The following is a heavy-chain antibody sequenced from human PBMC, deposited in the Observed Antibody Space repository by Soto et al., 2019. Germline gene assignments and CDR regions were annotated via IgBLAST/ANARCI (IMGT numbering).Heavy chain of an antibody. D-gene: IGHD1-1*01. CDR3: AKEEGQPYNGLDV. CDR1: GYTFINYG. Sequence: ASVKVSCKASGYTFINYGVSWVRQAPGQGLEWMGWISAYNGDKKYAQNVQGRVTLTTDTSTSTAYMEMRTLRSDDTAAYYCAKEEGQPYNGLDVWGQGTTVTVSS. V-gene: IGHV1-18*01. CDR2: ISAYNGDK. J-gene: IGHJ6*01.